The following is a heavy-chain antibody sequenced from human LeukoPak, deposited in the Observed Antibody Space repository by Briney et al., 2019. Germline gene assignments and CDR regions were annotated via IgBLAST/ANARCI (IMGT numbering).Heavy chain of an antibody. CDR2: IYYSGST. V-gene: IGHV4-39*01. CDR3: ARRGGRITATYHSDY. J-gene: IGHJ4*02. D-gene: IGHD6-25*01. CDR1: GGSISSSSYY. Sequence: SETLSLTCTVSGGSISSSSYYWGWIRQTPGKGLEWIGNIYYSGSTYYNPSLKSRVTISVDTSKNQFSLNLTSVTAADTAVYYCARRGGRITATYHSDYWGQGTLVTVSS.